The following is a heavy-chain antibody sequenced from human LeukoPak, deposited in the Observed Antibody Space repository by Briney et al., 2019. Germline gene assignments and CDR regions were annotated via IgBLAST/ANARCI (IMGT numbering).Heavy chain of an antibody. J-gene: IGHJ4*02. CDR1: GFTFSSYA. CDR3: AKNVPGGSSSWYYFDY. Sequence: GGSLRLSCAASGFTFSSYAMSWVRRAPGKGLEWVSAISGSGGSTYYADSVKGRFTISRDNSKNTLYLQMNSLRAEDTAVYYCAKNVPGGSSSWYYFDYWGQGTLVTVSS. V-gene: IGHV3-23*01. CDR2: ISGSGGST. D-gene: IGHD6-13*01.